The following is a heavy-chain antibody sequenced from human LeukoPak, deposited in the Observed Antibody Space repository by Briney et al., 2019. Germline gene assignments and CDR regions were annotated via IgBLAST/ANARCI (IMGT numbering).Heavy chain of an antibody. D-gene: IGHD3-10*01. CDR1: GFTFSNYW. V-gene: IGHV3-74*03. J-gene: IGHJ6*02. CDR3: VRGGFGHAMDV. Sequence: GGSLRLSCAASGFTFSNYWIHWVRQAPGKGLVWVSRIDNAGSITTYADSVKGRSTISRDNAKNTLYLQMTSLGAEDTAVYYCVRGGFGHAMDVWGQGTTVTVSS. CDR2: IDNAGSIT.